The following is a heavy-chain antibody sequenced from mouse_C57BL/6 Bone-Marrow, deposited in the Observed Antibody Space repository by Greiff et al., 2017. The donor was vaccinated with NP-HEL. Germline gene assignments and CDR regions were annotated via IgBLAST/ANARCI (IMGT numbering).Heavy chain of an antibody. J-gene: IGHJ2*01. V-gene: IGHV1-26*01. Sequence: EVKLMESGPELVKPGASVKISCKASGYTFTDYYMNWVKQSHGKSLEWIGDINPNNGGTSYNQKFKGKATLTVDKSSSTAYMELRSLTSEDSAVYYCAAPALQAGDYWGQGTTLTVSS. CDR2: INPNNGGT. D-gene: IGHD2-1*01. CDR1: GYTFTDYY. CDR3: AAPALQAGDY.